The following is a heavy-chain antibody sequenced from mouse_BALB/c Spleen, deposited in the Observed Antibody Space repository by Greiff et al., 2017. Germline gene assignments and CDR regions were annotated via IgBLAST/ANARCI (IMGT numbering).Heavy chain of an antibody. Sequence: QVQLQQPGAELVRPGASVKLSCKASGYTFTSYWINWVKQRPGQGLELIGNIYPSDSYTNYNQKFKDKATLTVDKSSSTAYMQLSSPTSEDSAVYYCTRRGLIAMDYWGQGTSVTVSS. J-gene: IGHJ4*01. V-gene: IGHV1-69*02. CDR2: IYPSDSYT. CDR1: GYTFTSYW. CDR3: TRRGLIAMDY. D-gene: IGHD6-5*01.